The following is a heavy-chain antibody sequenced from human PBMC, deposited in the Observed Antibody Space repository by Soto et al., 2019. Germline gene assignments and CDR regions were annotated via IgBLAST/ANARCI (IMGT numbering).Heavy chain of an antibody. CDR2: IYYSGST. J-gene: IGHJ5*02. CDR1: GGSISSGGYY. D-gene: IGHD3-10*01. CDR3: ARDLKDYYGHNWFDP. V-gene: IGHV4-31*03. Sequence: TLSLTCTVSGGSISSGGYYWSWIRQHPGKGLEWIGYIYYSGSTYYNPSLKSRVTISVDTSKNQFSLKLSSVTAADTAVYYCARDLKDYYGHNWFDPWGQGTLVTVSS.